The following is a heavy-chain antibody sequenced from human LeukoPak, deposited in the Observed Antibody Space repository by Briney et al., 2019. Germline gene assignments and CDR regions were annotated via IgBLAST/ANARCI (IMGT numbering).Heavy chain of an antibody. CDR2: ISSSGSTI. D-gene: IGHD5-24*01. CDR3: ARGLDGAKDRKRFDY. V-gene: IGHV3-48*03. J-gene: IGHJ4*02. Sequence: GGSLSLSCAASGFTFSSYEMNWVRQAPGKGLEWVSYISSSGSTIYYADSVKGRFTISRDNAKNSLYLQMNSLRAEDTAVYYCARGLDGAKDRKRFDYWGQGTLVTVSS. CDR1: GFTFSSYE.